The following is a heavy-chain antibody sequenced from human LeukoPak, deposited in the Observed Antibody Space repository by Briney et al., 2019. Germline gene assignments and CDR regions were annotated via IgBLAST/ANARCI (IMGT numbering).Heavy chain of an antibody. V-gene: IGHV3-33*01. CDR2: IWYDGSNK. CDR1: GFTFSSYG. Sequence: GGSLRLSCAASGFTFSSYGMHWVRQAPGKGLEWVAVIWYDGSNKYYADSVKGRFTISRDNSKNTLYLQMNSLRAEDTAAYYCAGSYYYDSSHTVDYWGQGTLVTVSS. D-gene: IGHD3-22*01. J-gene: IGHJ4*02. CDR3: AGSYYYDSSHTVDY.